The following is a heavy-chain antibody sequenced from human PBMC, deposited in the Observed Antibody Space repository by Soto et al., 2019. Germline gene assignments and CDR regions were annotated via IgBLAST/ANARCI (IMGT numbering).Heavy chain of an antibody. Sequence: PGGSLRLSCAASGVTFSSYWMHWVRQAPGKGLVWVSRINSDGSSTSYADSVKGRFTISRDNAKNTLYLHMNSLRAEATAVYYCARGDERSSGPEYYFDYWGQGTLVTVSS. CDR1: GVTFSSYW. J-gene: IGHJ4*02. CDR3: ARGDERSSGPEYYFDY. CDR2: INSDGSST. V-gene: IGHV3-74*01. D-gene: IGHD1-26*01.